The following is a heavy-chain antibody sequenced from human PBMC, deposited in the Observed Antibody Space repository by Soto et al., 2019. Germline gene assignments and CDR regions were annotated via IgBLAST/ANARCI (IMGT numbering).Heavy chain of an antibody. D-gene: IGHD1-1*01. Sequence: EVQLVESGGGLVQPGGSLKLSCAASGFTFSGSAMHWVRQASGKGLEWVDRIRSKANSYATAYAASVKGRFTISRDDSKNTAYLQMNSVKTEDTAVYYCTERGPNFDYWGQGTLVTVSS. CDR2: IRSKANSYAT. CDR1: GFTFSGSA. V-gene: IGHV3-73*02. J-gene: IGHJ4*02. CDR3: TERGPNFDY.